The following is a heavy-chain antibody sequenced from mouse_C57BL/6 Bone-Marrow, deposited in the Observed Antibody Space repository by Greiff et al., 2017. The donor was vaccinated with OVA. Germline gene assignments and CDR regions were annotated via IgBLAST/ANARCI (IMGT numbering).Heavy chain of an antibody. Sequence: DVMLVESGGDLVKPGGSLKLSCAASGFTFSSYGMSWVRQTPDKRLEWVATISSGGSYTYYPDSVTGRFPSSRDNAQNTLYLQMSSLKAEDTAMYYCASAYYSNYGYAMDYWGQGTSVTVSS. V-gene: IGHV5-6*02. D-gene: IGHD2-5*01. J-gene: IGHJ4*01. CDR1: GFTFSSYG. CDR3: ASAYYSNYGYAMDY. CDR2: ISSGGSYT.